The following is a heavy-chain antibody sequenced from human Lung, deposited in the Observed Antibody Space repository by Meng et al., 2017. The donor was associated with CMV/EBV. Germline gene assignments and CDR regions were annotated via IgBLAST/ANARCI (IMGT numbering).Heavy chain of an antibody. J-gene: IGHJ3*02. CDR3: AKADIVVVPAGAFDI. CDR1: GFTFDDYA. D-gene: IGHD2-2*01. Sequence: SXAASGFTFDDYAMHWVRQAPGKGLEWVSGISWNSGSIGYADSVKGRFTISRDNAKNSLYLQMNSLRAEDTALYYCAKADIVVVPAGAFDIWGQGTXVTVSS. V-gene: IGHV3-9*01. CDR2: ISWNSGSI.